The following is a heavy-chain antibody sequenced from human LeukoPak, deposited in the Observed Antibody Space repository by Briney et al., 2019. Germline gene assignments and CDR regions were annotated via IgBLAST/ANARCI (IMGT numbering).Heavy chain of an antibody. CDR2: ISGSGGST. D-gene: IGHD6-13*01. CDR3: AKGRSAAGILYWFDP. J-gene: IGHJ5*02. V-gene: IGHV3-23*01. Sequence: GGSLRLSCAASGFTFSSYGMSWVRQAPGKGLEWVSAISGSGGSTYYADSVKGRFTISRDNSKNTLYLQMNSLRAEDTAVYYCAKGRSAAGILYWFDPWGQGTLVTVSS. CDR1: GFTFSSYG.